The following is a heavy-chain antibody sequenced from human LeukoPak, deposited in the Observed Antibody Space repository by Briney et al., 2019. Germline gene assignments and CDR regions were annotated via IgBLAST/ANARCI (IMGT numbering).Heavy chain of an antibody. V-gene: IGHV4-39*01. CDR2: IYYSGNT. Sequence: SETLSLTCTVSGGSISSSSYYWDRIRQPPGKGLEWIGAIYYSGNTNYNPSLKSRVTISVDTSKNQFSLKPSSVTAADTAVYYCARHRIPAALASAFDYWGQGTLVTVSS. D-gene: IGHD2-2*01. CDR3: ARHRIPAALASAFDY. J-gene: IGHJ4*02. CDR1: GGSISSSSYY.